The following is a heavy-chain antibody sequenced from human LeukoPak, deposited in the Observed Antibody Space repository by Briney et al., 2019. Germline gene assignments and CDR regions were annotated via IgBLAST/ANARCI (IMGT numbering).Heavy chain of an antibody. Sequence: GGSLRLSCAASGFIFTDYWMHWVRQAPGKELVWVARIRGDGRATTYADSVKGRFTISRDNSKNTLYLQMNSLRAEDTAVYYCAKHSIVVIIPSLYYFDYWGQGTLVTVSS. CDR1: GFIFTDYW. V-gene: IGHV3-74*01. CDR2: IRGDGRAT. CDR3: AKHSIVVIIPSLYYFDY. J-gene: IGHJ4*02. D-gene: IGHD3-22*01.